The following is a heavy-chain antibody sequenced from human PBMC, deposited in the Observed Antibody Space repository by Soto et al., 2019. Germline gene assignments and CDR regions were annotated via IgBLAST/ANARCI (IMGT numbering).Heavy chain of an antibody. CDR3: ARDRLGYCSSTSCYPGYFDY. V-gene: IGHV4-30-2*01. J-gene: IGHJ4*02. D-gene: IGHD2-2*01. CDR1: GGSISSGGYS. CDR2: IYHSGST. Sequence: NPSETLSLTCAVSGGSISSGGYSWSWIRQPPGNGLEWIGYIYHSGSTYYNPSLKSRVTISVDRSKNQFSLKLSSVTAADTAVYYCARDRLGYCSSTSCYPGYFDYWGQGTLVTVSS.